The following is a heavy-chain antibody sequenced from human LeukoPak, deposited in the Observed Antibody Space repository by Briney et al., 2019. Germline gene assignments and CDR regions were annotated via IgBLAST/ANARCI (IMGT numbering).Heavy chain of an antibody. CDR3: ARSASLGVVTAIVDY. D-gene: IGHD2-21*02. CDR2: ISAYNGNT. CDR1: GYTFTNYG. Sequence: ASVKVSCKASGYTFTNYGISWVRQAPGQGLEWMGWISAYNGNTNYAQKLQGRVTMTTDTSTSTAYMELRSLRSDDTAAYYCARSASLGVVTAIVDYWGQGTLVTVSS. V-gene: IGHV1-18*01. J-gene: IGHJ4*02.